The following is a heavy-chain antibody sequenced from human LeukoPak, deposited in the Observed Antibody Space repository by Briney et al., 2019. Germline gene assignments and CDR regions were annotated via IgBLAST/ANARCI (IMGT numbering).Heavy chain of an antibody. CDR3: ARDRYYGSGSSDY. J-gene: IGHJ4*02. CDR2: ISAYNGNT. D-gene: IGHD3-10*01. Sequence: ASVKVSCKASGYTFTSYGISWVRQAPGQGLEWMGWISAYNGNTNYAQKLQGRVTMTRDTSTSTVYMELSSLRSEDTAVYYCARDRYYGSGSSDYWGQGTLVTVSS. V-gene: IGHV1-18*01. CDR1: GYTFTSYG.